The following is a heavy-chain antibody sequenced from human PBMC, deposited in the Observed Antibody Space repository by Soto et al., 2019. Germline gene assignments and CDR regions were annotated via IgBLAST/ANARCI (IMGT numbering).Heavy chain of an antibody. Sequence: GGSLRLSCAASGFTFSSYSMNWVRQAPGKGQERKSYSSRGSSTIYYADSVKGRFTRSRDNAKNSLYLQMDCLRAEDTAVYYATRSAYMDVWGTGTTGTVSS. J-gene: IGHJ6*03. V-gene: IGHV3-48*01. CDR1: GFTFSSYS. D-gene: IGHD3-3*01. CDR2: SSRGSSTI. CDR3: TRSAYMDV.